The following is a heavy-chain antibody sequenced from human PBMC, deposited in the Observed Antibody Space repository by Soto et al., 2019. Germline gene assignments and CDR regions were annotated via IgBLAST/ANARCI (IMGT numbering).Heavy chain of an antibody. Sequence: GGSLRLSCAASGFTFSSYEMNWVRQAPGKGLEWVSYISSSGSTIYYADSVKGRFTISRDNAKNSLYLQMNSLRAEDTAVYYCARTYDFWSGPDYWGQGTLVTVSS. CDR1: GFTFSSYE. V-gene: IGHV3-48*03. D-gene: IGHD3-3*01. J-gene: IGHJ4*02. CDR2: ISSSGSTI. CDR3: ARTYDFWSGPDY.